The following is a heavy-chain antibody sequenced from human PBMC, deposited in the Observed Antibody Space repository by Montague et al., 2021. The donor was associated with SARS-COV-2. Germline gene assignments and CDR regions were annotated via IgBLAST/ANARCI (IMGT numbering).Heavy chain of an antibody. V-gene: IGHV4-39*01. J-gene: IGHJ5*02. D-gene: IGHD3-16*02. CDR2: VYYSGSI. CDR3: ARLGFVELWLDLGWFDP. CDR1: GDSIRSSGYY. Sequence: SETLSLTCSVSGDSIRSSGYYWGWIRQPPGKGLEWIGTVYYSGSINYNPSLKSRVTMPVDTSKNQFSLELRSVTAAGTAVYYCARLGFVELWLDLGWFDPWGQGTLVTVSS.